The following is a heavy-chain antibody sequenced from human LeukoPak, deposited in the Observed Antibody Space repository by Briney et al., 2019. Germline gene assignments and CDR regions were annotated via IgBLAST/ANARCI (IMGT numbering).Heavy chain of an antibody. CDR1: GGSISSYY. Sequence: KSSETLSLTCTVSGGSISSYYWSWIRQPAGKGLEWIGRIYTSGSTNYNPSLNSRVTMSVDTSKNQFSLKLSSVTAADTAVYYCARDPPGGAAYSYYGMDVWGQGTTVTVSS. V-gene: IGHV4-4*07. CDR2: IYTSGST. J-gene: IGHJ6*02. D-gene: IGHD6-13*01. CDR3: ARDPPGGAAYSYYGMDV.